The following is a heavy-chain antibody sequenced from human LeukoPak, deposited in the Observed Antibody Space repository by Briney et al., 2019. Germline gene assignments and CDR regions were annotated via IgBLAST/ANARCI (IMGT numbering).Heavy chain of an antibody. CDR3: ARGSCSGGSCLYYFDY. CDR2: IIPILGIA. V-gene: IGHV1-69*04. J-gene: IGHJ4*02. D-gene: IGHD2-15*01. Sequence: SVKVSCKASGGTFSSYAISWVRQAPGQGLEWMGRIIPILGIANYAQKFQGRVTITADKSTSTACMELSSLRSEDTAVYYCARGSCSGGSCLYYFDYWGQGTLVTVSS. CDR1: GGTFSSYA.